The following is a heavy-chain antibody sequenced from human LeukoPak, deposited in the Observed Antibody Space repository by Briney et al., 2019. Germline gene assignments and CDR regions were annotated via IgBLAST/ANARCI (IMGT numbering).Heavy chain of an antibody. CDR1: GDSISYFY. D-gene: IGHD2-15*01. J-gene: IGHJ4*02. V-gene: IGHV4-4*07. CDR2: FSSSGTT. CDR3: ARDLVENSRGHDF. Sequence: PSETLSLTCSVSGDSISYFYWSWIRQAAGKGLEWIGRFSSSGTTDYNASLKSRVTISVDESKNQFSLKLSSVTAADTAVYYCARDLVENSRGHDFWGQGILVIVSS.